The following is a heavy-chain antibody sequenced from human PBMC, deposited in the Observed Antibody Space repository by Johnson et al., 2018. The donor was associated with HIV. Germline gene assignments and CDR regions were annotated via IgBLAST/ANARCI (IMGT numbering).Heavy chain of an antibody. Sequence: VQLVESGGGLVQPGGSLRLSCAASGFTFSSYAMSWVRQAPGKGLEWVSGISGSGGRTYYADSVKGRFTISRDNSKNTLYLQMNSLRAEDTAIYYCARDRGWELLLGAFDIWGQGTMVTVSS. J-gene: IGHJ3*02. CDR2: ISGSGGRT. D-gene: IGHD1-26*01. V-gene: IGHV3-23*04. CDR3: ARDRGWELLLGAFDI. CDR1: GFTFSSYA.